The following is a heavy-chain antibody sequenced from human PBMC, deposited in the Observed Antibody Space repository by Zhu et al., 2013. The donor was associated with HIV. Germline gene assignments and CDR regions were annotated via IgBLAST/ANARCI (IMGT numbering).Heavy chain of an antibody. CDR3: AVYSSPNYYYGMDV. CDR2: FDPEDGDT. CDR1: GYSLTKLS. Sequence: QVQLVQSGAEVKKPGASVKVSCKVSGYSLTKLSMHWVRQAPGKGLEWMGGFDPEDGDTVYAQRFQGRVTMTEDTSTSTAYMELRSLRSEDTAVYYCAVYSSPNYYYGMDVWGQGTHGHRLL. V-gene: IGHV1-24*01. D-gene: IGHD6-6*01. J-gene: IGHJ6*02.